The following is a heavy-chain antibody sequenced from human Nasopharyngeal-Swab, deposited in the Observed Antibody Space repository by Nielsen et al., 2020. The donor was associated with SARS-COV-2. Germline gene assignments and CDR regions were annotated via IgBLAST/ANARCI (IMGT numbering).Heavy chain of an antibody. Sequence: LRLSCTVSGGSISSYYWSWIRQPAGKGLEWIGRIYTSGSTNYNPSLKSRVTMSVDTSKNQFSLKLSSVTAVDTAVYYCARVNGDSNEVYYYYGMDVWGQGTTVTVSS. J-gene: IGHJ6*02. CDR3: ARVNGDSNEVYYYYGMDV. CDR2: IYTSGST. D-gene: IGHD4-17*01. CDR1: GGSISSYY. V-gene: IGHV4-4*07.